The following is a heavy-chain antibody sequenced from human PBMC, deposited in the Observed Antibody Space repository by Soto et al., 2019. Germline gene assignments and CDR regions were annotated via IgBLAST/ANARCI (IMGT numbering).Heavy chain of an antibody. Sequence: ASVKVSCKASGYTFTSYDINWVRQATGQGLEWMGWMNPNSGNTGYAQKFQGRVTMTRNTSISTAYMELSSLRSEDTAVYYCARGRRGYCISTSCREDAFDICGEGTMVTLSS. V-gene: IGHV1-8*01. CDR1: GYTFTSYD. J-gene: IGHJ3*02. D-gene: IGHD2-2*01. CDR3: ARGRRGYCISTSCREDAFDI. CDR2: MNPNSGNT.